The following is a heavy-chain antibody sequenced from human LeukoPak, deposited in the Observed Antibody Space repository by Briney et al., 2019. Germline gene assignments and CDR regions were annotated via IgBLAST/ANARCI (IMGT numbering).Heavy chain of an antibody. V-gene: IGHV4-39*07. CDR1: GGSISSSSYY. Sequence: SETLSLTCTVSGGSISSSSYYWGWIRQPPGKGLEWIGSIYYSGSTYYNPSLKNRVTISVDTSKNQFSLKLTSVTAADTAVYYCARTAEGGYTYGYFYYYYMDVWGKGTTVTISS. D-gene: IGHD5-18*01. J-gene: IGHJ6*03. CDR2: IYYSGST. CDR3: ARTAEGGYTYGYFYYYYMDV.